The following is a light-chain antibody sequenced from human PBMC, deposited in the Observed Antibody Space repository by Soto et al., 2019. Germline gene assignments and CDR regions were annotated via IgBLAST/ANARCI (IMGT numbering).Light chain of an antibody. CDR1: QSISNS. CDR2: RAS. V-gene: IGKV1-5*03. CDR3: QQYSTYPLT. J-gene: IGKJ4*01. Sequence: DIQMTQPPSTRSASVGDRVTMTCRASQSISNSLAWYQQKPGKAPKLLIYRASALQSGVPSRFSGSGPGTEFTLTIDSLQPDDFATFYCQQYSTYPLTFGGGTKVDIK.